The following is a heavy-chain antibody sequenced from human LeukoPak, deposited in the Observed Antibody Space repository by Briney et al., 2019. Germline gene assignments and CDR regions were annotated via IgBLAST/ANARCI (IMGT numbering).Heavy chain of an antibody. CDR1: GGSISSYY. CDR2: IYTSGST. CDR3: ARAAGGSYFRYFDY. D-gene: IGHD1-26*01. V-gene: IGHV4-4*07. J-gene: IGHJ4*02. Sequence: SETLSLTCTVSGGSISSYYWSWLRQPAGKGLEWLGRIYTSGSTNYNPSLKSRVTMSVDTSKNQFSLKLSSVTAADTAVYSCARAAGGSYFRYFDYWGQGTLVTVSS.